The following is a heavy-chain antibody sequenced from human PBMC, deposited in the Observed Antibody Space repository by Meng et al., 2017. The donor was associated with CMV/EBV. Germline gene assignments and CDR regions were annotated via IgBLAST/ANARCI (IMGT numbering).Heavy chain of an antibody. CDR1: GFTFSSYG. D-gene: IGHD5-12*01. Sequence: GGSLRLSCAASGFTFSSYGMHWVRQAPGKGLEWVAVIWYDGSNKYYADSVKGRFTISRDNSKNTLYLQMNSLRAEDTAGYYCAKDGGIVATILDYWGQGTLVTVSS. V-gene: IGHV3-33*06. CDR3: AKDGGIVATILDY. CDR2: IWYDGSNK. J-gene: IGHJ4*02.